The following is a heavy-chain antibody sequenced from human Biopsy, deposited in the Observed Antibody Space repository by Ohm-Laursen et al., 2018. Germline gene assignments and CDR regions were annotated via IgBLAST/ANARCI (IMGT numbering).Heavy chain of an antibody. CDR1: GDSISSDIYY. Sequence: TLSLTCTVSGDSISSDIYYWVWIHQPPGKGLEWIGNIYNSESTSTYYNLSLKGRVSISVDTSHNQFSLKLTSVTAADTAVYFCARRVSGSGRVDPWGQGTLVTVSS. CDR3: ARRVSGSGRVDP. CDR2: IYNSESTST. V-gene: IGHV4-39*01. D-gene: IGHD3-10*01. J-gene: IGHJ5*02.